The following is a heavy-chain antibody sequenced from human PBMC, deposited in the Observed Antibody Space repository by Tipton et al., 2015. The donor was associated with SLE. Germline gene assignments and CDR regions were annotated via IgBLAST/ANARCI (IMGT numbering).Heavy chain of an antibody. CDR2: ISYSEST. CDR3: ARHSIPHTSSRYYSDY. V-gene: IGHV4-59*08. Sequence: GLVKPSETLSLTCTVSGGSISGHYWSWIRQPPGKRPEWIGYISYSESTFFNPSLESRVSISVDTSKNQFSLNLSSVTAADTAVYYCARHSIPHTSSRYYSDYWGQGALVTVSS. D-gene: IGHD6-13*01. J-gene: IGHJ4*02. CDR1: GGSISGHY.